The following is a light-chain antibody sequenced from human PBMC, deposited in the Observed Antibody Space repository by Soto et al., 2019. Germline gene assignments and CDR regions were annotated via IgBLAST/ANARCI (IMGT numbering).Light chain of an antibody. J-gene: IGKJ3*01. CDR1: QSISNY. CDR2: DAS. CDR3: QQRSNWLST. Sequence: EVVLTQSPATLSLSPGERATLSFRASQSISNYLAWYQQKPGQAPRLLIYDASNRATGIPARFSGSGSGTDFTLTISRLEPEDFAVYYCQQRSNWLSTFGPGTKVDIK. V-gene: IGKV3-11*01.